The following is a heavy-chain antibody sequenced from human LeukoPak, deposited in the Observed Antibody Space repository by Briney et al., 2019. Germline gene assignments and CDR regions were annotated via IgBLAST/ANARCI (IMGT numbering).Heavy chain of an antibody. CDR2: IYHSGST. CDR3: ARRQAGVGATDY. J-gene: IGHJ4*02. D-gene: IGHD1-26*01. Sequence: SETLSLTCTVSGGPISSSSYYWGWIRQPPGKGLEWIGYIYHSGSTYYNPSLKSRVTISVDRSKNQFSLKLSSVTAADTAVYYCARRQAGVGATDYWGQGTLVTVSS. CDR1: GGPISSSSYY. V-gene: IGHV4-30-2*01.